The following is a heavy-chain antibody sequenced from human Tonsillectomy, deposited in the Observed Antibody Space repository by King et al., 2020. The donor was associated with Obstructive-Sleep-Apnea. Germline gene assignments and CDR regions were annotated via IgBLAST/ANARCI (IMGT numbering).Heavy chain of an antibody. CDR3: AGRRGEAVTGTNFYYYGMDV. V-gene: IGHV1-69*09. D-gene: IGHD1-7*01. J-gene: IGHJ6*02. Sequence: VQLVESGAEVKKPGSSVKVSCKASGGTFSSYIFSWVRQARGQGLEWMGGIIPILTVSNYAQKFQGRVTITADKSTSTAYLELSSLRSEDTAVYYCAGRRGEAVTGTNFYYYGMDVWGQGTTVTVSS. CDR1: GGTFSSYI. CDR2: IIPILTVS.